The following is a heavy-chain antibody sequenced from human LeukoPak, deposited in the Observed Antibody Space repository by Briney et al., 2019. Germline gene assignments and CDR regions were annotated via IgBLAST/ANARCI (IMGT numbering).Heavy chain of an antibody. CDR1: GGSISSSNW. CDR2: IYHSGST. Sequence: SETLSLTCAVSGGSISSSNWWSWVRQPPGKGLEWIGEIYHSGSTNYNPSLKSRVTISVDKSKNQFSLKLSSVTAADTAIYYCAKGPSGITWFDPWGQGTLVTVSS. CDR3: AKGPSGITWFDP. D-gene: IGHD3-10*01. J-gene: IGHJ5*02. V-gene: IGHV4-4*02.